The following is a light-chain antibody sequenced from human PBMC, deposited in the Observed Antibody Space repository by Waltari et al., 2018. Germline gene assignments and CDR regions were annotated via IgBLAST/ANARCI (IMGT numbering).Light chain of an antibody. CDR1: SSAVGDYNS. Sequence: QSALTQPASVSGSPGQSITISCSGSSSAVGDYNSVSWYQQHPGKAPRLLIHDVSIRPSGVSNRFSGSKSGNTASLAISGLQAEDEADYYCSSYTITNTRVFGGGTKVTVL. V-gene: IGLV2-14*03. CDR2: DVS. J-gene: IGLJ3*02. CDR3: SSYTITNTRV.